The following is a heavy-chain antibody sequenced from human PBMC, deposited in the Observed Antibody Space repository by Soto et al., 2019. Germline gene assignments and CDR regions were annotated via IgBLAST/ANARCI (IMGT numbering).Heavy chain of an antibody. V-gene: IGHV4-4*02. CDR3: ARGFDYRWVY. J-gene: IGHJ4*02. D-gene: IGHD3-16*01. Sequence: SETLSLTCAVSGGSINTDYWWSWVRQSPGKGLEWIGEIHHSVGTNYIQSLKSRVTMSLDKSNNQLSLKLSSVTAADAAVYHCARGFDYRWVYWGPGTLVTVSS. CDR1: GGSINTDYW. CDR2: IHHSVGT.